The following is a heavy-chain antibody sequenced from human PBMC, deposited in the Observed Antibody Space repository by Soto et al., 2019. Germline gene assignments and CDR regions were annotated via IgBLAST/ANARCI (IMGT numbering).Heavy chain of an antibody. Sequence: PSETLSLTCAVYGGSFSGYYWSWIRQPPGKGLEWIGEINHSGSTNYNPSLKSRVTISVDTSKNQFSLKLSSVTAADTAVYYCARQGYDFWSGYYLDYWGQGTLVTVSS. J-gene: IGHJ4*02. CDR1: GGSFSGYY. D-gene: IGHD3-3*01. CDR3: ARQGYDFWSGYYLDY. CDR2: INHSGST. V-gene: IGHV4-34*01.